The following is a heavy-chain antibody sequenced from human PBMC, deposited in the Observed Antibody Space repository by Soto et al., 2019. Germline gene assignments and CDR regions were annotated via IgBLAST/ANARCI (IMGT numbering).Heavy chain of an antibody. CDR3: VRDLHEPLAADALREAN. Sequence: EMQLVQSGGGLVQPGGSLRLSCAASGFTFSSYEMHWVRQAPGKGLEWISYISSSGTGTYYADSVRGRFTMSIDNTKNSVSLQMYSLRAEDTAIYYCVRDLHEPLAADALREANWGQGTQVTVSS. V-gene: IGHV3-48*03. CDR2: ISSSGTGT. D-gene: IGHD4-17*01. CDR1: GFTFSSYE. J-gene: IGHJ4*02.